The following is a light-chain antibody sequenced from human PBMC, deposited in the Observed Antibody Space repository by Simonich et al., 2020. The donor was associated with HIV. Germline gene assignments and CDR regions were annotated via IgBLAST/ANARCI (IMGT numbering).Light chain of an antibody. CDR2: DAS. J-gene: IGKJ4*01. Sequence: EIVLTHSPAPLSLSPGKIATLSCSASQSVSSYLAWYQQKPGQAPRLFIYDASNRATGIPARFRGSGSGTDFTLTSSSLGPEDFAVYYCKQRSNWPLTFGGGTKVEIK. CDR3: KQRSNWPLT. V-gene: IGKV3-11*01. CDR1: QSVSSY.